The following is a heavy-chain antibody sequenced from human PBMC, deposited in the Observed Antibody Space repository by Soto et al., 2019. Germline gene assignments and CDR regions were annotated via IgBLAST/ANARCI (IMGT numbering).Heavy chain of an antibody. CDR1: GGTFSSYA. CDR3: ASSGRSRFQYCGGDCYSGFDY. V-gene: IGHV1-69*13. J-gene: IGHJ4*02. D-gene: IGHD2-21*02. Sequence: SVKVSCKASGGTFSSYAISWVRQAPGQGLEWMGGIIPIFGTANYAQKFQGRVTITADESTSTAYMELSSLRSEDTAVYYCASSGRSRFQYCGGDCYSGFDYWGQGTLVTDSS. CDR2: IIPIFGTA.